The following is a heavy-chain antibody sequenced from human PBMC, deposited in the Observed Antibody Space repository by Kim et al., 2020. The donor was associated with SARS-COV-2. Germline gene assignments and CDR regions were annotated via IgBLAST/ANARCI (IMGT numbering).Heavy chain of an antibody. Sequence: KGRFTISRDDSKSIAYLQMNSLKTEDTAVYYCTRDPVVAAGYYYYYGMDVWGQGTTVTVSS. J-gene: IGHJ6*02. CDR3: TRDPVVAAGYYYYYGMDV. V-gene: IGHV3-49*02. D-gene: IGHD2-15*01.